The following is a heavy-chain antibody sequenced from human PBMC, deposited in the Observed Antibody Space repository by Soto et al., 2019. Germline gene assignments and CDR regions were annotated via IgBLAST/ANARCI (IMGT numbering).Heavy chain of an antibody. D-gene: IGHD3-10*01. CDR2: ISYDGINT. V-gene: IGHV3-30*18. Sequence: QVQLVESGGGVVQPGRSLRLSCAASGFTFNNYAMHWVRQAPGKGLEWVAIISYDGINTSYADSVKGRFTISRDNSKNTLYLPMNSLRAEDSAVYYCAKQGGSGSLDYWGQGTLVTVSS. CDR3: AKQGGSGSLDY. J-gene: IGHJ4*02. CDR1: GFTFNNYA.